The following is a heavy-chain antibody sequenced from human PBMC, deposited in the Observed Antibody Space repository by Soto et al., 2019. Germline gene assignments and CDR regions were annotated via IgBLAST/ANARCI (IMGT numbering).Heavy chain of an antibody. Sequence: PSETLSLTCTVSGGSISSYYWSWIRQPPGKGLEWIGFIFYSGSTSYNPSLKSRVTISIDTSEYQFSLKLNSVTAADTAVYYCASMIGDPVLSFDSWGQGTTVTVSS. V-gene: IGHV4-59*01. J-gene: IGHJ5*01. CDR2: IFYSGST. CDR3: ASMIGDPVLSFDS. D-gene: IGHD3-10*02. CDR1: GGSISSYY.